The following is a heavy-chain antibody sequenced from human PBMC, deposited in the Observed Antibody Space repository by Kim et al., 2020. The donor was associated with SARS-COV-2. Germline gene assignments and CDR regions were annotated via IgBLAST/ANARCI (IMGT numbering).Heavy chain of an antibody. D-gene: IGHD1-26*01. V-gene: IGHV4-34*01. Sequence: SETLSLTCAVYGGSFSGYYWSWIRQPPGKGLEWIGEINHSGSTNYNPSLKSRVTISVDTSKNQFSLKLSSVTAADTAVYYCARRRRVGATIRGGKFDYWGQGTLVTVSS. CDR1: GGSFSGYY. CDR3: ARRRRVGATIRGGKFDY. J-gene: IGHJ4*02. CDR2: INHSGST.